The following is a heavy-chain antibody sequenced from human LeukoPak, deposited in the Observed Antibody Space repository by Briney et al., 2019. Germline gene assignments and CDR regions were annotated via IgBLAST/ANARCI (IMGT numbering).Heavy chain of an antibody. J-gene: IGHJ4*02. D-gene: IGHD1-26*01. CDR2: LSSSVSPI. CDR3: ERDQSGSYAFDY. V-gene: IGHV3-48*03. CDR1: RLTSTCYE. Sequence: ALRFSCPVSRLTSTCYEMNWAGSATGKGLEWVSYLSSSVSPIYYADSVKGGFTISRYNAKNSLYLQMNSLRAEDTAVYYCERDQSGSYAFDYWGQGTLVTVSS.